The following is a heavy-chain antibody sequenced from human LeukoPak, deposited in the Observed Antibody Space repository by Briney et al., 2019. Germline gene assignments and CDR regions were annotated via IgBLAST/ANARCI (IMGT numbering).Heavy chain of an antibody. D-gene: IGHD2-21*02. V-gene: IGHV3-33*01. Sequence: PGGSLRLSCAASGFTFSSYGMHWLRQAPGKGLEWVAVIWYDGSNKYYADSVKGRFTISRDNSKNTLYLQMNSLRAEDTAVYYCARDEVHIVVVTAMAFDYWGQGTLVTVSS. CDR1: GFTFSSYG. CDR2: IWYDGSNK. J-gene: IGHJ4*02. CDR3: ARDEVHIVVVTAMAFDY.